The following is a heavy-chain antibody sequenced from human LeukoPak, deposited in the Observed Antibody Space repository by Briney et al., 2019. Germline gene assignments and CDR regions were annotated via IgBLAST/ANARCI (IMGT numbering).Heavy chain of an antibody. J-gene: IGHJ4*02. Sequence: ASVKVSCKASGYTFRSCGISWVRQAPGQGLEWMGWISAYNGNTNYAQKFQGRVTVTTDTSTSTVYMELRSLRSDDTAVYYCARVGQDCSGGSCYWGQGTLVTVSS. CDR2: ISAYNGNT. CDR3: ARVGQDCSGGSCY. V-gene: IGHV1-18*01. D-gene: IGHD2-15*01. CDR1: GYTFRSCG.